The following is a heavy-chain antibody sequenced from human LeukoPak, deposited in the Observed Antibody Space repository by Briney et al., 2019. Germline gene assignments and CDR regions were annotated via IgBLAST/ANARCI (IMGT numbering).Heavy chain of an antibody. CDR1: GFTFSSYS. CDR2: ISSSSSYI. Sequence: PGGSLRLSCVASGFTFSSYSMNWVRQAPGKGLEWVSSISSSSSYIYYADSVKGRFTISRDNAKNSLYLQMNSLRAEDTAVYYCARALKYYYYYMDVWGKGTTVTVSS. CDR3: ARALKYYYYYMDV. V-gene: IGHV3-21*01. J-gene: IGHJ6*03.